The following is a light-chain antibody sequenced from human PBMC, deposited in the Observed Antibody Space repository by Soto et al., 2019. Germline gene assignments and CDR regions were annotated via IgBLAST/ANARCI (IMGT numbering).Light chain of an antibody. J-gene: IGKJ5*01. Sequence: DIQMTQSPSTLPASVGGRVTITCRANQSISTWLAWYQQKPGKAPNLLIYKASRLETGVPSRFSGSGSGTDFTLTISSLQPEDFATYYCQQANSFPITFGQGTRLEIK. CDR2: KAS. CDR1: QSISTW. V-gene: IGKV1-5*03. CDR3: QQANSFPIT.